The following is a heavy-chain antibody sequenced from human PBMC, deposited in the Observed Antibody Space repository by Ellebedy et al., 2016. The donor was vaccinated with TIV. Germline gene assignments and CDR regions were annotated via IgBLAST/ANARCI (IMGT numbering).Heavy chain of an antibody. Sequence: GESLKISCAASGFTFSQHWMNWVRQAPGKGLEWVAFINPDGSKKYYADSVKGRFTISRDNAKNTLYLQMNSLRAEDTAVYYCAGGISVAGTSLGFWGQGTLVTVSS. J-gene: IGHJ4*02. V-gene: IGHV3-7*03. CDR3: AGGISVAGTSLGF. CDR1: GFTFSQHW. CDR2: INPDGSKK. D-gene: IGHD6-19*01.